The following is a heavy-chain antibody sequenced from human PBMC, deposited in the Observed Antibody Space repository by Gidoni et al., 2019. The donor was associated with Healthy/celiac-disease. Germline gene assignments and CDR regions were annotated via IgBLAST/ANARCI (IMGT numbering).Heavy chain of an antibody. CDR1: GFTFSSYS. CDR2: ISSSSSYI. D-gene: IGHD3-22*01. V-gene: IGHV3-21*01. J-gene: IGHJ6*02. CDR3: AREEGYDSSGYYYYGMDV. Sequence: EVQLVESGGGLVKPGGSLRLSCAASGFTFSSYSMNWVRQAPGKGLEWVSSISSSSSYIYYADSVKGRFTISRDNAKNSLYLQMNSLRAEDTAVYYCAREEGYDSSGYYYYGMDVWGRGTTVTVSS.